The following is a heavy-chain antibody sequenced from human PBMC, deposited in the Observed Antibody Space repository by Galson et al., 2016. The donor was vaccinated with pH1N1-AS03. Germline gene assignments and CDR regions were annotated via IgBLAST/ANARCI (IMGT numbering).Heavy chain of an antibody. CDR3: ARGPVSYSNYWFPPPGY. CDR2: ISGNGVST. D-gene: IGHD6-13*01. Sequence: SLRLSCAAAGFTFSSYAMYWVRQAPGKGLEYVSAISGNGVSTYYANSVKGRFTISRDNSKNTLYLQMGSLRAEDMAVYYCARGPVSYSNYWFPPPGYWGPRTLVTVSS. CDR1: GFTFSSYA. J-gene: IGHJ4*02. V-gene: IGHV3-64*01.